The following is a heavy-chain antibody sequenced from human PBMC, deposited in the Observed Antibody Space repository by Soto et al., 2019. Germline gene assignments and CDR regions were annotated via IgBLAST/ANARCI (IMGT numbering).Heavy chain of an antibody. D-gene: IGHD3-3*01. J-gene: IGHJ6*03. CDR3: ARSDFWSGYSPVRVRYYYMDV. V-gene: IGHV1-18*01. CDR2: ISAYNGNT. CDR1: GYTFTSYG. Sequence: ASVKVSCKASGYTFTSYGISWVRQAPGQGLEWMGWISAYNGNTNYAQKLQARVTMTTDTSTSTAYMELRSLRSDDTAVYYCARSDFWSGYSPVRVRYYYMDVWGKGTTVTVSS.